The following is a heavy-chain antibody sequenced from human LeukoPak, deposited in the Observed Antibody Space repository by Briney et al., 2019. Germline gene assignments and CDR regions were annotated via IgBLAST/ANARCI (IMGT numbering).Heavy chain of an antibody. CDR1: GFTFSSYA. CDR3: ARGPERTGVGTRYYYDMDV. J-gene: IGHJ6*02. D-gene: IGHD2-8*01. CDR2: ISYDGSNK. Sequence: GSLRLSCAVSGFTFSSYAMHWVRQAPGKGLEGVAVISYDGSNKYYADSVKGRFTISRDNSKNTLYLQMNSLRAEDTAVYYCARGPERTGVGTRYYYDMDVWGQGTTVTVSS. V-gene: IGHV3-30-3*01.